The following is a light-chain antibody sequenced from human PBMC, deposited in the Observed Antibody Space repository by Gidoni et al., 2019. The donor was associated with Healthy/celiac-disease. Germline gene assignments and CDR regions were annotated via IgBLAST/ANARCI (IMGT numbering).Light chain of an antibody. CDR1: QISSSY. J-gene: IGKJ4*01. CDR3: QQSYRTPLT. V-gene: IGKV1-39*01. Sequence: IQMTQSPSSLSASVGDRVTITRRASQISSSYLSWYQQKPGKAPKLMFYAATSLQSGVASRCSGSGSGTDFTLTSSRLQPEDFATYYWQQSYRTPLTFGGGTKVEIK. CDR2: AAT.